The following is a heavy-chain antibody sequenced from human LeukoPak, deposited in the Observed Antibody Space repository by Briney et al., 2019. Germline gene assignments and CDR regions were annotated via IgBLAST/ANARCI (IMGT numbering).Heavy chain of an antibody. CDR3: AKVRYDSSGYQSPYFDY. J-gene: IGHJ4*02. D-gene: IGHD3-22*01. Sequence: GGSLRLSCAASGFTVSSNYMSWVRQAPGKGLEWVSVIYSGGTTNYADSVKGRFTISRDNSKNTLFLQMNSLRAEDTAVYHCAKVRYDSSGYQSPYFDYWGQGILVTVSS. CDR1: GFTVSSNY. CDR2: IYSGGTT. V-gene: IGHV3-53*01.